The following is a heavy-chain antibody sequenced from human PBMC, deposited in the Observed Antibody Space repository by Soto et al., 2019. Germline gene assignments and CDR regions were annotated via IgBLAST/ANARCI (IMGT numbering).Heavy chain of an antibody. CDR3: ARAPARYYYDSSGYYYGDYFDY. Sequence: SETLSLTCAVSGGSISSGGYSWSWIRQPPGKGLEWIGYIYHGGSTYYNPSLKSRVTISVDRSKNQFSLKLSSVTAADTAVYYCARAPARYYYDSSGYYYGDYFDYWDQGTLVTVSS. J-gene: IGHJ4*02. CDR2: IYHGGST. D-gene: IGHD3-22*01. V-gene: IGHV4-30-2*01. CDR1: GGSISSGGYS.